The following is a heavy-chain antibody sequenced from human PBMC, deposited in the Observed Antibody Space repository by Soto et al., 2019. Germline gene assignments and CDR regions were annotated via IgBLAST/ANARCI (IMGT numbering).Heavy chain of an antibody. V-gene: IGHV1-69*01. CDR1: GGTFSSYA. Sequence: QVQLVQSGAEVKKPGSSVKVSCKASGGTFSSYAISWVRQAPGQGLEWMGGIIPIFGTANYAQKFQGRVTITADESTSKAYMELSSLRSEDTAVYYCAREKTYYYDSSGYYYGSGDAFDIWGQGTMVTVSS. CDR3: AREKTYYYDSSGYYYGSGDAFDI. D-gene: IGHD3-22*01. J-gene: IGHJ3*02. CDR2: IIPIFGTA.